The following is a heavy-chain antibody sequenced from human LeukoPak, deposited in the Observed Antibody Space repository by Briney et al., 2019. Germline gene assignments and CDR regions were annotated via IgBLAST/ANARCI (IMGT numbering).Heavy chain of an antibody. CDR1: GYTLTSYD. CDR3: ARTLGDCSSTSCYWYNWFDP. D-gene: IGHD2-2*01. Sequence: ASVKVSCKASGYTLTSYDINWVRQATGQGLEWMGWMNPNSGNTGYAQKFQGRVTMTRNTSISTAYMELSSLRSEDTAVYYCARTLGDCSSTSCYWYNWFDPWGQGTLVTVSS. V-gene: IGHV1-8*01. CDR2: MNPNSGNT. J-gene: IGHJ5*02.